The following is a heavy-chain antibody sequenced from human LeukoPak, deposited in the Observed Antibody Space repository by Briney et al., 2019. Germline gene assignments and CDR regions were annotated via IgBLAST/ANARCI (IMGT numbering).Heavy chain of an antibody. CDR2: ISYDGSNK. CDR3: AKVRAVADTGSKSPFDY. D-gene: IGHD6-19*01. CDR1: GFTFSSYG. V-gene: IGHV3-30*18. Sequence: GGSLRLSCAASGFTFSSYGMHWVRQAPGKGLEWVAVISYDGSNKYYADSVKGRFTISRDNSKNTLYLQMNSLRAEDTAVYYCAKVRAVADTGSKSPFDYWGQGTLVTVSS. J-gene: IGHJ4*02.